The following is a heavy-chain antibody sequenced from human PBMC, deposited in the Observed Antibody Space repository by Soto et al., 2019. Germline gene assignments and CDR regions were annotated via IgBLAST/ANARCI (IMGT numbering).Heavy chain of an antibody. CDR3: AHRALSGSRYYFDS. J-gene: IGHJ4*02. V-gene: IGHV2-5*02. CDR1: GFSLNTRAVG. D-gene: IGHD1-26*01. CDR2: ISWDDNK. Sequence: SGPTLVNPTQTLTLTCSLSGFSLNTRAVGVGWIRQPPGKALEWLALISWDDNKRYRPSLESRLSIAKDTSGNQVVLTMTNVDPLDTATYYCAHRALSGSRYYFDSWRLGTLVTVSS.